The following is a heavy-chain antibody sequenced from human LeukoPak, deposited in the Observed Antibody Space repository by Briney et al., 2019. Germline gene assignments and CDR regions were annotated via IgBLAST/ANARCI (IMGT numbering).Heavy chain of an antibody. CDR2: IIPIFGTA. CDR1: GGTFSSYA. Sequence: GASVKVSCKASGGTFSSYAISWVRQAPGQGLEWMGGIIPIFGTANYAQKFQGRVTMTRDTSTSTVYMELSSLRSEDTAVYYCAREWSAAGFDYWGQGTLVTVSS. V-gene: IGHV1-69*05. D-gene: IGHD2-2*01. CDR3: AREWSAAGFDY. J-gene: IGHJ4*02.